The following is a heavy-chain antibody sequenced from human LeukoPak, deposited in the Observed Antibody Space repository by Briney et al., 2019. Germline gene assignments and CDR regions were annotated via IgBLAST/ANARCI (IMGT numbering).Heavy chain of an antibody. CDR2: INPNSGGT. D-gene: IGHD1-7*01. J-gene: IGHJ6*03. Sequence: GASVKVSCKASGYTFTGYYMHWVRQAPGQGLEWMGRINPNSGGTNYAQKFQGRVTMTRVTSISTAHMELSRLRSDDTAVYYCARKNWNYGVHYYYYMDVWGKGTTVTVSS. CDR1: GYTFTGYY. V-gene: IGHV1-2*06. CDR3: ARKNWNYGVHYYYYMDV.